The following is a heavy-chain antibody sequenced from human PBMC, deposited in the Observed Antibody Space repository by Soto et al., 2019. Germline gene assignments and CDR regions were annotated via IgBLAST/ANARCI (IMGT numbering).Heavy chain of an antibody. CDR1: GYSFTSYW. V-gene: IGHV5-51*01. CDR3: ARFIAAAGLARSDAFDI. Sequence: GESLKISCKGSGYSFTSYWIGWVRQMPGKGLEWMGIIYPGDSDTRYSPSFQGQVTISADKSISTAYLQWSSLKASDTAMYYCARFIAAAGLARSDAFDIWGQGTMVTVSS. J-gene: IGHJ3*02. CDR2: IYPGDSDT. D-gene: IGHD6-13*01.